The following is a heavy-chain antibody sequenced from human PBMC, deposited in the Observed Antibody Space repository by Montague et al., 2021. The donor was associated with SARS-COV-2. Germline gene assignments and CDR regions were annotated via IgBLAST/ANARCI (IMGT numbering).Heavy chain of an antibody. CDR2: IYYGGTT. V-gene: IGHV4-39*07. Sequence: SETLSLTCTVSGGSMMSPSFHWDWIRQAPGKGLEWIGSIYYGGTTYFNPSLRSRVTMSVDTSKNQFSLKMTSVSAADTAVYYCARGSGHYYSPFDYWGQGNLVTVSS. CDR1: GGSMMSPSFH. J-gene: IGHJ4*02. D-gene: IGHD2-15*01. CDR3: ARGSGHYYSPFDY.